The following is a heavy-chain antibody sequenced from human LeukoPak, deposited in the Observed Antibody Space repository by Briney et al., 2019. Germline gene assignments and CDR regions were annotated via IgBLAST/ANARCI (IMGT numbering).Heavy chain of an antibody. CDR1: GFTFSDYW. CDR3: ATRSSHTSSWYVYLFWDY. Sequence: PGGSLRLSCAASGFTFSDYWMTWVRQAPGKGLEWVANINQDGSEKNYVDSVKGRFTISRDNAKNSLYLQMNSLRAEDTAVYYCATRSSHTSSWYVYLFWDYRGQGALVTVSS. J-gene: IGHJ4*02. D-gene: IGHD6-13*01. CDR2: INQDGSEK. V-gene: IGHV3-7*01.